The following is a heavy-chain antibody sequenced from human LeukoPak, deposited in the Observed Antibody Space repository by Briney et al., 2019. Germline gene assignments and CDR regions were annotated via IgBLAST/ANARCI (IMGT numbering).Heavy chain of an antibody. J-gene: IGHJ6*02. CDR1: GFTFSSYA. CDR3: LTGGRSGYYGMDV. CDR2: ISGSGGST. V-gene: IGHV3-23*01. D-gene: IGHD2-15*01. Sequence: PGGSLRLSCAASGFTFSSYAMSWVRQAPGKGLEWVSAISGSGGSTYYADSVKGRFTISRDNSKNTLYLQMNSLRAEDTAVYYCLTGGRSGYYGMDVWGQGTTVTVSS.